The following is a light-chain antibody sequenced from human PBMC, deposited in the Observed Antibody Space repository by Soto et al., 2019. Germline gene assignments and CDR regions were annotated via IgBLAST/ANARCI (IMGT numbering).Light chain of an antibody. CDR2: EVT. CDR3: SSYAGSSTYV. J-gene: IGLJ1*01. CDR1: SSDVGGYNY. V-gene: IGLV2-8*01. Sequence: SALTQPPSASGSPGQSVTISCTGTSSDVGGYNYVAWFQQHPGKAPKLMIYEVTKRPSGVPDRFSGSKSGNTASLTASGLQAEDEADYYCSSYAGSSTYVFGTGTKLTVL.